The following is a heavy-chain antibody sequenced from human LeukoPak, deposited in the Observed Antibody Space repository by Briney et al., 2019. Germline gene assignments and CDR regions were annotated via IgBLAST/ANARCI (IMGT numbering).Heavy chain of an antibody. CDR1: AYTFTGYY. V-gene: IGHV1-18*04. Sequence: GASVKVSCKASAYTFTGYYMHWVRQAPGQGLEWMGWIAPYNDNANSAQKFQGRLSMTADTSTSTASMELRSLRSDDTAVYYCTRDPRHKYGNFDNWGQGTLVTVSS. CDR2: IAPYNDNA. J-gene: IGHJ4*02. D-gene: IGHD2/OR15-2a*01. CDR3: TRDPRHKYGNFDN.